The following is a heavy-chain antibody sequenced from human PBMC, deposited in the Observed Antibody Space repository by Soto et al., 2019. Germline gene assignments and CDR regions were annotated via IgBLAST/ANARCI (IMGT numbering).Heavy chain of an antibody. Sequence: PSETLSLTCTVSGGSISSSSYYWGWIRQPPGKGLEWIGSIYYSGSTYYNPSLKSRVTISVDTSKNQFSLKLSSVTAADTAVYYCARQREYDFWSGYWRSHPINWFDPWGQGTLVTVSS. J-gene: IGHJ5*02. CDR3: ARQREYDFWSGYWRSHPINWFDP. D-gene: IGHD3-3*01. V-gene: IGHV4-39*01. CDR1: GGSISSSSYY. CDR2: IYYSGST.